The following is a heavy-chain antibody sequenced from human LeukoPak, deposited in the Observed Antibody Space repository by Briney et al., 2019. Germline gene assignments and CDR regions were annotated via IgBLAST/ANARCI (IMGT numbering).Heavy chain of an antibody. CDR2: IYYSGNT. Sequence: SETLSLTCTVSGGSISSGDYYWSWIRRPPGKGPEWIGYIYYSGNTYYNPSLKSRVTISVDTSKNQFSLKLSSVTAADTAVYYCAKDRYGQRIFDYWGQGTLVSVSS. V-gene: IGHV4-30-4*01. D-gene: IGHD3-16*02. CDR1: GGSISSGDYY. CDR3: AKDRYGQRIFDY. J-gene: IGHJ4*02.